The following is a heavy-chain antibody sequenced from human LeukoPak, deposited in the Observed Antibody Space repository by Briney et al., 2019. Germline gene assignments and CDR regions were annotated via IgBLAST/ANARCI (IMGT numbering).Heavy chain of an antibody. CDR2: INPSGGST. D-gene: IGHD3-9*01. Sequence: GASVKVSCKASGYTFTSYGISWVRQAPGQGLEWMGIINPSGGSTSYAQKFQGRVTMTRDMSTSTAYMELRSLRSDETAVYYCARVDLLNGYYFFDYWGQGTLVTVSS. CDR1: GYTFTSYG. CDR3: ARVDLLNGYYFFDY. V-gene: IGHV1-46*01. J-gene: IGHJ4*02.